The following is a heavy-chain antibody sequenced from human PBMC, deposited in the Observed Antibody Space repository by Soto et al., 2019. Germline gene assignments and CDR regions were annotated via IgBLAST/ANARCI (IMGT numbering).Heavy chain of an antibody. V-gene: IGHV4-59*01. J-gene: IGHJ4*02. CDR1: GGSISGYY. D-gene: IGHD1-7*01. CDR2: VYYTGSA. CDR3: ARDRRVAGTTFDY. Sequence: SVTMSVTCTVAGGSISGYYWSWIRQPTGKGLEWIGYVYYTGSATYSPSLKSRLTISLDTPKNQFSLKVNSVTAADTAVYYCARDRRVAGTTFDYWGQGILVTVSS.